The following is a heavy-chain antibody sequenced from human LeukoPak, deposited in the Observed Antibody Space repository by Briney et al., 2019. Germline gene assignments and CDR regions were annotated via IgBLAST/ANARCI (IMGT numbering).Heavy chain of an antibody. J-gene: IGHJ4*02. V-gene: IGHV3-74*01. D-gene: IGHD3-10*01. Sequence: PGGSLRLSCAASGFSFSSYWMHWVRQAPGEGLVWVSRINSDGSNTNYADSVKGRFTISRDNAKNTLYLQMNSLRAEDTVVYYCARDFRRGQYFDYWGQGTLVTVSS. CDR2: INSDGSNT. CDR3: ARDFRRGQYFDY. CDR1: GFSFSSYW.